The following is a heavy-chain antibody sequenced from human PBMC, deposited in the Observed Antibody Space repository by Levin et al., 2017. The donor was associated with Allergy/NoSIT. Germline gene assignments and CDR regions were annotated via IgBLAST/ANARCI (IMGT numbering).Heavy chain of an antibody. CDR1: GGSTSSYY. D-gene: IGHD3-10*01. CDR2: IYYSGST. Sequence: SQTLSLTCTVSGGSTSSYYWSWIRQPPGKGLEWIGYIYYSGSTNYNPSLKSRVTISVDTSKNQFSLKLSSVTAADTAVYYCARDTSGGYWYFDLWGRGTLVTVSS. CDR3: ARDTSGGYWYFDL. J-gene: IGHJ2*01. V-gene: IGHV4-59*01.